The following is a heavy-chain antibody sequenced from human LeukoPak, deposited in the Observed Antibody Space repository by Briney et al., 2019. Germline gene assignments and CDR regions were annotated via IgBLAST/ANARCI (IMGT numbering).Heavy chain of an antibody. CDR2: ISSSGSTI. J-gene: IGHJ4*02. V-gene: IGHV3-48*03. D-gene: IGHD3-22*01. Sequence: GGSLRLSCAASGFTFSSYEMNWVRQAPGKGLEWVSYISSSGSTIYYADSVKGRFTISRDNAKNSLYLQMNSLRAEDTAVYYCARAGDSSGYYYGGGDYFDYWGQGTLVTVSS. CDR1: GFTFSSYE. CDR3: ARAGDSSGYYYGGGDYFDY.